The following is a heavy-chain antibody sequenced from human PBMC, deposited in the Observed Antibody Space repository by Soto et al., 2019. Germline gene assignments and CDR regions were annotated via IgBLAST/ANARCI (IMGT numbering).Heavy chain of an antibody. D-gene: IGHD3-10*01. Sequence: PAGTMRLSWAASGFPLSSYSMTWVRQASGKGLEWVSSISSSSSYIYYAYSVTVLFTVSRDNAKLSRYLQINSLTAVYRAVYYIARNFRFYGSGSSSLFGMDILGQGALHTVS. J-gene: IGHJ6*01. CDR1: GFPLSSYS. CDR2: ISSSSSYI. V-gene: IGHV3-21*01. CDR3: ARNFRFYGSGSSSLFGMDI.